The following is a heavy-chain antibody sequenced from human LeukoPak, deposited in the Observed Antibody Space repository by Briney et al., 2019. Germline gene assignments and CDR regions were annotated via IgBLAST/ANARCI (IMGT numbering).Heavy chain of an antibody. CDR1: GYSFTSYW. Sequence: GESLKISCKGSGYSFTSYWISWVRQMPGKGLEWMGRIDHSDSYTNYSPSFQGHVTISADKSISTAYLQWSSLEASDTAMYYCARDRPHGNYDILTGYFDYWGQGTLVTVSS. D-gene: IGHD3-9*01. V-gene: IGHV5-10-1*01. CDR2: IDHSDSYT. CDR3: ARDRPHGNYDILTGYFDY. J-gene: IGHJ4*02.